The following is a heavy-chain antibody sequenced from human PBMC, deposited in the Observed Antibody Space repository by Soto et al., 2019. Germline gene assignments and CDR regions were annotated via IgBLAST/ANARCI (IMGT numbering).Heavy chain of an antibody. D-gene: IGHD3-22*01. CDR2: IDYSGGT. J-gene: IGHJ4*02. CDR1: GGSISNYY. Sequence: SETLSLTCTVSGGSISNYYWSWIRQPPGKGLEWIGYIDYSGGTNYNPSLKSRVTISVDTSKNQFSLRLSSVTAADTAVYYCARVPYFYDNSGYSFDYWGQGTLVTVSS. CDR3: ARVPYFYDNSGYSFDY. V-gene: IGHV4-59*01.